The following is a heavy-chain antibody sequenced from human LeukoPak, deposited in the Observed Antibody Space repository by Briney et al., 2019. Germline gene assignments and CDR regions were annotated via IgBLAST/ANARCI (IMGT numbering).Heavy chain of an antibody. CDR3: ARVVGYYGSGTYYFDY. D-gene: IGHD3-10*01. Sequence: SLRLSCAASAFTVTNYEMNWVRQAPGKGLEWISFITAGGGPIYADSVKGRFTVSRDNAKNSLYLQMNILTAEDTSVYYCARVVGYYGSGTYYFDYWGQGTLVTVSS. CDR2: ITAGGGPI. V-gene: IGHV3-48*03. J-gene: IGHJ4*02. CDR1: AFTVTNYE.